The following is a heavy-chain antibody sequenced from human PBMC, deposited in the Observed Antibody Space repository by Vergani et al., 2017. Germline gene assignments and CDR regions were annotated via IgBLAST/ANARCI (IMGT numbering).Heavy chain of an antibody. J-gene: IGHJ4*02. Sequence: QVQLVESGGGVVQPGRSLRLSCAASGFTFSSYGMHWGCQAPGKGLEWVAVIWYDGSNKYYADSVKGRFTISRDNSKNTLYLQMNSLRAEDTAVYYCARDMGGGYNFDYWGQGTLVTVSS. CDR2: IWYDGSNK. CDR3: ARDMGGGYNFDY. V-gene: IGHV3-33*01. D-gene: IGHD5-24*01. CDR1: GFTFSSYG.